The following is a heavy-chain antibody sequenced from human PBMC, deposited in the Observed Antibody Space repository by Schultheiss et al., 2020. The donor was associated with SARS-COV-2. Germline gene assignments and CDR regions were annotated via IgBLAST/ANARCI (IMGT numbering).Heavy chain of an antibody. V-gene: IGHV4-34*01. CDR2: INQSGNA. D-gene: IGHD3-9*01. CDR3: ARGLTRSHDFLTNYSLLENWFDP. Sequence: GSLRLSCAVYGGSFSGYYWSWIRQPPGKGLEWIGEINQSGNANHNPSLQSRVTISRDRSKNQFSLNLSSVTAADTAVYYCARGLTRSHDFLTNYSLLENWFDPWGRGTLVTVSS. J-gene: IGHJ5*02. CDR1: GGSFSGYY.